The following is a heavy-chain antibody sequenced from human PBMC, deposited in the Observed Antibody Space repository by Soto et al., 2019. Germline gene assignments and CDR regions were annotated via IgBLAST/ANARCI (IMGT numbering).Heavy chain of an antibody. Sequence: EVQLVESGGGLVKPGGSLRLSCAASGFTFSNAWMNWVRQAPGKGLEWVGRIKSKTDGGTTDYAAPVKGRFTISRDDSKNTLYLQMNSLKTEDTAVYYCTTPILGTSDALDIWGQGTMVTVSS. D-gene: IGHD1-26*01. J-gene: IGHJ3*02. CDR3: TTPILGTSDALDI. V-gene: IGHV3-15*07. CDR2: IKSKTDGGTT. CDR1: GFTFSNAW.